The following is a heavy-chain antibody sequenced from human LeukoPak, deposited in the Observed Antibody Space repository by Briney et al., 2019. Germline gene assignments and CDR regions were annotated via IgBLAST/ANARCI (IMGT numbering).Heavy chain of an antibody. CDR2: IDYSGNT. J-gene: IGHJ4*02. V-gene: IGHV4-59*01. Sequence: SETLSLTCTVSGGSMSSYYWSWIRQPPGKALGWIGYIDYSGNTNYNPSLRGRVTVSVDTSKNQFSLRLTSVTAADTAVYYCGRSPPGGDQWLVIDYWGQGTLVTVSS. D-gene: IGHD6-19*01. CDR3: GRSPPGGDQWLVIDY. CDR1: GGSMSSYY.